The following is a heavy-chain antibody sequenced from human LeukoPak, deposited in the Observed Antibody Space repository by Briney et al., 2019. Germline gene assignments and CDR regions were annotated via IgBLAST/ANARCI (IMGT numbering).Heavy chain of an antibody. J-gene: IGHJ3*02. CDR2: INPNSGGT. CDR3: ARRLDIVVSIAFDI. CDR1: GYTFTVYY. Sequence: GASVKVSFKASGYTFTVYYMHWVRQAPGQGLEWMGWINPNSGGTNYAQKFQGRVTMTTDTSTRTAYMELRSLRSDDTAVYYCARRLDIVVSIAFDIWGQGTMVTVSS. V-gene: IGHV1-2*02. D-gene: IGHD5-12*01.